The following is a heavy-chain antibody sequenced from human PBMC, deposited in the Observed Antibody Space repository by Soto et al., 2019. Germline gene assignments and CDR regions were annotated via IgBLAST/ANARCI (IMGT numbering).Heavy chain of an antibody. D-gene: IGHD3-10*01. CDR3: ARLLLWFGDPEDY. CDR2: IYHSGSI. V-gene: IGHV4-4*02. Sequence: PSETLSLTCAVSGGSISSSNWWSWVRQPPGKGLEWIGEIYHSGSISYNPSLKGRVTISVDKSKNQFSLNLSSVTAADTAVYYCARLLLWFGDPEDYWGQGTLVTVSS. J-gene: IGHJ4*02. CDR1: GGSISSSNW.